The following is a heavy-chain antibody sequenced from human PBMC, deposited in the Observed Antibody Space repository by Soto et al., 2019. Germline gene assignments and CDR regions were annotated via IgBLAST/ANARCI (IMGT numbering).Heavy chain of an antibody. V-gene: IGHV3-30*03. CDR3: ARVGKGLIEVLYHDYHGMDV. CDR1: GFTFSSYA. CDR2: ISYDGSNT. D-gene: IGHD2-8*02. J-gene: IGHJ6*02. Sequence: GGSLRLPCAASGFTFSSYAMHWVRQSPGKGLEWVAVISYDGSNTYYADSVKGRFTISRDNSKNTVYLQMNSLRGEDTAVYYCARVGKGLIEVLYHDYHGMDVWGQGTTVTVSS.